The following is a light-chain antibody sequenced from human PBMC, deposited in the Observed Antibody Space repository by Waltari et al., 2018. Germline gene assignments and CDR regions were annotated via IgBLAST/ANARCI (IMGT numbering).Light chain of an antibody. CDR2: EVT. Sequence: QSALTQPASVSGSPGQSIPIPCTVTISYIGSYNFVSWYQHHPGKAPKLILYEVTKRPSGVSDRFSGSKSGNTASLTISGLQAEDDADYYCYSSAMSAFVVFGGGTKLTVL. CDR1: ISYIGSYNF. V-gene: IGLV2-23*02. CDR3: YSSAMSAFVV. J-gene: IGLJ3*02.